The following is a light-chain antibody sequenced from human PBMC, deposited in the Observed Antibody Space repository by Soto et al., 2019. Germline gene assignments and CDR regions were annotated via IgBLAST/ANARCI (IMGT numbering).Light chain of an antibody. Sequence: QSALTQPASVSGSPGQSITISCTGTSSDIGGYNSVSWYQQHPGTAPKLMIYDVTYRPSGVSSRFSGSKSGNTASLTISGLRTDDEGDYFCSSFSTNNARVFGGGTKVTVL. CDR3: SSFSTNNARV. V-gene: IGLV2-14*01. CDR2: DVT. CDR1: SSDIGGYNS. J-gene: IGLJ2*01.